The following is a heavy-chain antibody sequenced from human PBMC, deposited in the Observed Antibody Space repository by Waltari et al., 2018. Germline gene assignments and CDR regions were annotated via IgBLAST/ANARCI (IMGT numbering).Heavy chain of an antibody. D-gene: IGHD3-10*01. Sequence: EVELVQSGAEVKKPGVTVNISCKASGYTFMDYFMHWVQQAPGKGLEWMGRIDPEDGETVYSEKFQGRVTITADTSTDTAYMELSSLTSGDTAVYYCAPLPGGSGQTFDYWGQGTLVTVSS. CDR3: APLPGGSGQTFDY. CDR1: GYTFMDYF. V-gene: IGHV1-69-2*01. CDR2: IDPEDGET. J-gene: IGHJ4*02.